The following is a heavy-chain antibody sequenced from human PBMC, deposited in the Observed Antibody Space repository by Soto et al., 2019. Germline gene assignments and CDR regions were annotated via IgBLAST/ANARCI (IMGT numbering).Heavy chain of an antibody. CDR3: ARAGTVLLWFGEFVNWFDP. J-gene: IGHJ5*02. Sequence: SETLSLTCTVSGGSISSYYWSWIRQPPGKGLEWIGYIYYSGSTNYNPSLKSRVTISVDTSKNQFSLKLSSVTAADTAVYYCARAGTVLLWFGEFVNWFDPWGQGTQVTV. D-gene: IGHD3-10*01. CDR2: IYYSGST. CDR1: GGSISSYY. V-gene: IGHV4-59*01.